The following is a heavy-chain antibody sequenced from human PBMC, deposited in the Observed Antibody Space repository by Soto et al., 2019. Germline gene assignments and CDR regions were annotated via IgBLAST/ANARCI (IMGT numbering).Heavy chain of an antibody. V-gene: IGHV1-3*01. Sequence: ASEKVSWKASGYTFTGYAMHWVRQAPGQRLEWMGWINGGNGNTKYSQKLQGRVIITRDTAASTAYMELSSLRSEDTAVYYCAKESGSYPEYYFHYWGQGTLVTVSS. D-gene: IGHD1-26*01. CDR1: GYTFTGYA. J-gene: IGHJ4*02. CDR3: AKESGSYPEYYFHY. CDR2: INGGNGNT.